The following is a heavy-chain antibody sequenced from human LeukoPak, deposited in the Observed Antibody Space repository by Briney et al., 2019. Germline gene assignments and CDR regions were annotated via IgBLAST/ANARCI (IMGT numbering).Heavy chain of an antibody. Sequence: PSETLSLTCAVYGGSFSGYYWSWIRQPPGKGLEWIGEINHSGSTNYNPSLKSRVTISVDTSKNQFSLKLSSVTAADTAMYYCARVPEYYYDSSGYDHWGQGTLVTVSS. D-gene: IGHD3-22*01. V-gene: IGHV4-34*01. CDR1: GGSFSGYY. J-gene: IGHJ4*02. CDR2: INHSGST. CDR3: ARVPEYYYDSSGYDH.